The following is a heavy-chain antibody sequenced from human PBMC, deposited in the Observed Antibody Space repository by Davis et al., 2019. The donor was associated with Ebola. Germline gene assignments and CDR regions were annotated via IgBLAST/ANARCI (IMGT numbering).Heavy chain of an antibody. CDR2: IHYSGST. CDR1: GGSISSGNHF. J-gene: IGHJ6*02. CDR3: ARPNYGDYSLLFSSGMDV. D-gene: IGHD4-17*01. Sequence: SETLSLTCSVSGGSISSGNHFWAWIRQPPGKGLEWVGSIHYSGSTYYNPSLKSRVTMSVDTSTNQFSLRLSSVTAADTAVYYCARPNYGDYSLLFSSGMDVWGQGTTVTVSS. V-gene: IGHV4-39*01.